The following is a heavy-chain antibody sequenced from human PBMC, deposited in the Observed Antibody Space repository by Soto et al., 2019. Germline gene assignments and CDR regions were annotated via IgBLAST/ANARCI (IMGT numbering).Heavy chain of an antibody. CDR3: ARALYCSGGSCSPLRGMDV. J-gene: IGHJ6*02. CDR2: IYHSGST. D-gene: IGHD2-15*01. CDR1: GYSISSGYY. V-gene: IGHV4-38-2*01. Sequence: LSLTCAVSGYSISSGYYWGWIRQPPGKGLEWIGTIYHSGSTYYNPPLKSRVTISVDTSKNQFSLKVNSVTAADTAVYYCARALYCSGGSCSPLRGMDVWGLGTTVTVSS.